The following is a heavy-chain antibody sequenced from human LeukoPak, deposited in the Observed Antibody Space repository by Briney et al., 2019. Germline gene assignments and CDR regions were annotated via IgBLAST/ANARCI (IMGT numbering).Heavy chain of an antibody. J-gene: IGHJ4*02. CDR1: GGSISSNNYY. CDR3: ATGRWINRNYPNLAY. V-gene: IGHV4-39*07. CDR2: INYSGTT. D-gene: IGHD1-7*01. Sequence: SETLSLTCTVSGGSISSNNYYWGWIRQPPGKGLEWIATINYSGTTHYNPSLKSRVTISADTANSQLSLKLNSVTAADTGVYYCATGRWINRNYPNLAYWGQGTLVTVSS.